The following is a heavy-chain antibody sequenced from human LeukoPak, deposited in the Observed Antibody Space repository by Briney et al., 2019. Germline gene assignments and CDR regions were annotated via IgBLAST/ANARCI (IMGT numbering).Heavy chain of an antibody. J-gene: IGHJ2*01. CDR2: STSSGSAI. CDR1: GFTFSDYY. V-gene: IGHV3-11*01. CDR3: ARTFRQQLVAVTDAYWYFDL. D-gene: IGHD6-13*01. Sequence: PGGSLRLSCAASGFTFSDYYMSWIPQAPGKGPEWVSYSTSSGSAIYYADSVKGRFTISRDNAENSLYLQMNSLRAEDTAVYYCARTFRQQLVAVTDAYWYFDLWGRGTLVTVSS.